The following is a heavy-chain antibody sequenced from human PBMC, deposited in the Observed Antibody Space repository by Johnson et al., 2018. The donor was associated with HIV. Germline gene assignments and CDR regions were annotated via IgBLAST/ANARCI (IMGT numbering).Heavy chain of an antibody. V-gene: IGHV3-53*01. CDR2: ISSDGTT. Sequence: VQLVESGGGLIQPGGSLRLSCAASGFSVSSNYMSWVRQAPGKGLEWVSVISSDGTTSFAPSVKGRFTISRDVSKNILYLQMHSLRTEDTAYYYCARDRPGIYDAFDLWGQGTKVTISS. D-gene: IGHD1-26*01. J-gene: IGHJ3*01. CDR1: GFSVSSNY. CDR3: ARDRPGIYDAFDL.